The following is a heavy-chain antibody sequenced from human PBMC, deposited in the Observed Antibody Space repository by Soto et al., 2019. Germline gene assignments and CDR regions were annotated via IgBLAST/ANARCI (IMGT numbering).Heavy chain of an antibody. Sequence: PVGSLRLSCAASGFTVSSNYMSWVRQAPGKGLEWVSVIYSGGSTYYADSVKGRFTISRDNSKNTLYLQMNSLRAEDTAVYYCARGGATMYYYYGMDVWGQGTTVTVSS. CDR3: ARGGATMYYYYGMDV. CDR1: GFTVSSNY. V-gene: IGHV3-53*01. D-gene: IGHD1-26*01. J-gene: IGHJ6*02. CDR2: IYSGGST.